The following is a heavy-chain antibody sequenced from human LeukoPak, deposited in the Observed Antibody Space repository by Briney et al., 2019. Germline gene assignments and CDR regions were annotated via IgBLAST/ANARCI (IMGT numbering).Heavy chain of an antibody. CDR1: GGSFSGYY. CDR3: ARGVYDYVWGSYRYIAFDY. Sequence: SETLSLTCVVYGGSFSGYYWSWIRQPPGKGLEWIGEINHSGSTNYNPSLKSRVTISVDTSKNQFSLKLSSVAAADTAVYYCARGVYDYVWGSYRYIAFDYWGQGTLVTVSS. D-gene: IGHD3-16*02. V-gene: IGHV4-34*01. J-gene: IGHJ4*02. CDR2: INHSGST.